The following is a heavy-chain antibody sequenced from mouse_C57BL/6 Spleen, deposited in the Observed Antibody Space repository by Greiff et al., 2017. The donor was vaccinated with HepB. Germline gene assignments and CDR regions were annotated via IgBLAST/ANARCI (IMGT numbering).Heavy chain of an antibody. J-gene: IGHJ4*01. V-gene: IGHV1-82*01. D-gene: IGHD1-1*01. CDR3: ARTSYYGSSYVYAMDY. CDR1: GYAFSSSW. CDR2: IYPGDGDT. Sequence: VQLQQSGPELVKPGASVKISCKASGYAFSSSWMNWVKQRPGKGLEWIGRIYPGDGDTNYNGKFKGKATLTADKSSSTAYMQLSSLTSEDSAVYFCARTSYYGSSYVYAMDYWGQGTSVTVSS.